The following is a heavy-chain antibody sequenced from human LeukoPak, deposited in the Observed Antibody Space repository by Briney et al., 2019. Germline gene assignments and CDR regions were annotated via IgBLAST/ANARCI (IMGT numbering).Heavy chain of an antibody. D-gene: IGHD4-11*01. CDR1: GYTFTGYY. J-gene: IGHJ6*02. CDR3: ATGGTVRSSDSRYYYYYYGMDV. V-gene: IGHV1-2*04. Sequence: ASVKVSCKASGYTFTGYYMHWVRQAPGQGLEWMGWINPNSGGTNYAQKFQGWVTMTRDTSISTAYMELSRLRSDDTAVYYCATGGTVRSSDSRYYYYYYGMDVWGQGTTVTVSS. CDR2: INPNSGGT.